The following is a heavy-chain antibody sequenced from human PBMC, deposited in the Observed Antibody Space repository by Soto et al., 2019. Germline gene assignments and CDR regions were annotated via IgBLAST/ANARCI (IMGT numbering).Heavy chain of an antibody. Sequence: SETLSLTCTVSGGSISSYYWSWIRQPPGKGLEWIGYIYYSGSTNYNPSLKSRVTISVDTSKNQFSLKLSSVTAADTAVYYCARENGGRHIAAAGGWFDPWGQGTLVTVSS. V-gene: IGHV4-59*01. D-gene: IGHD6-13*01. CDR1: GGSISSYY. CDR3: ARENGGRHIAAAGGWFDP. J-gene: IGHJ5*02. CDR2: IYYSGST.